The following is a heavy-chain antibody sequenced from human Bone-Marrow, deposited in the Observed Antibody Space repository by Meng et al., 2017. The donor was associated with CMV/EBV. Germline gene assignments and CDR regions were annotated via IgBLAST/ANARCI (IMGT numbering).Heavy chain of an antibody. CDR3: AGENIFWSGPSLDY. J-gene: IGHJ4*02. CDR2: NNDSGST. CDR1: GGSVSSGSYY. V-gene: IGHV4-39*07. D-gene: IGHD3-3*01. Sequence: SETLSLTCTVSGGSVSSGSYYWGWLRQPPGLGLEWIGSNNDSGSTYYNPYVKSRVTISVDTSKYQFSLKLSSVTAADTAVYYCAGENIFWSGPSLDYWGQGTLVTGSS.